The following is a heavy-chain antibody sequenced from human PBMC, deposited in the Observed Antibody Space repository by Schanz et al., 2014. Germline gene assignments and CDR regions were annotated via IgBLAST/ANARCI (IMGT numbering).Heavy chain of an antibody. Sequence: EVQLLESGGGLVQPGGSLRLSCAASGFTFRGYAMSWVRQAPGRGLEWVSIISGSGGNTYYADAVRGRFTISRDNSKNTVYLQMNSLRPGDTAVYYCARESSNDIVLVPGAVFDHWGQGILVTVSS. CDR3: ARESSNDIVLVPGAVFDH. J-gene: IGHJ4*02. CDR2: ISGSGGNT. V-gene: IGHV3-23*01. CDR1: GFTFRGYA. D-gene: IGHD2-2*01.